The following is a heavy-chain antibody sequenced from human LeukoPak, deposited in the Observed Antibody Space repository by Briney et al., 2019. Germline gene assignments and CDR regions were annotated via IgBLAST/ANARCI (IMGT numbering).Heavy chain of an antibody. Sequence: PGGSLRLSCAASGFTFNNYTMSWVRQVPGKGLEWVSAISGSGGSTYYADSVKGRFTISRDNSKNTLYLQMNSLRAEDTAVYYCAKAVGSSGWYEGVEYWGQGTLVTGSS. CDR3: AKAVGSSGWYEGVEY. CDR2: ISGSGGST. D-gene: IGHD6-19*01. V-gene: IGHV3-23*01. CDR1: GFTFNNYT. J-gene: IGHJ4*02.